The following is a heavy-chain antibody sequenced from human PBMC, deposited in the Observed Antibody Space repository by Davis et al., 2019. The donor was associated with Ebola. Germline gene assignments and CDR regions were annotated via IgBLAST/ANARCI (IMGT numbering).Heavy chain of an antibody. Sequence: ASVKVSCKASEYTFTGYYFHWVRQAPGQGLEWMGWINANSGGTNYAQKFQGRVTLTRDTSITTAYMELNTLRSDDTAVYYCASRRALNYYHGLDVWGQGTTVTVSS. V-gene: IGHV1-2*02. CDR2: INANSGGT. J-gene: IGHJ6*02. CDR3: ASRRALNYYHGLDV. CDR1: EYTFTGYY.